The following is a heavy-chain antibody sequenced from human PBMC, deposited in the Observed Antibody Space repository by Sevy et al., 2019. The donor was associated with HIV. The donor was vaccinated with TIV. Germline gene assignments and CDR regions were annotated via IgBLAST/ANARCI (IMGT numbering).Heavy chain of an antibody. V-gene: IGHV1-2*02. CDR2: ISPNSGGR. J-gene: IGHJ5*02. D-gene: IGHD3-22*01. CDR1: GDIFTGYY. CDR3: ARVGDITMIESWFDP. Sequence: ASVKVSCKASGDIFTGYYMHWVRQAPGQGLEWMGWISPNSGGRNYAQRFQGRVTMTRDTSISTAYMELSRLRSDDTAVYYCARVGDITMIESWFDPWGQGTLVTVSS.